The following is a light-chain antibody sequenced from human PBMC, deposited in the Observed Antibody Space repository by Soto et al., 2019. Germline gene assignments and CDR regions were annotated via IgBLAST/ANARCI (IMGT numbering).Light chain of an antibody. V-gene: IGLV2-14*01. CDR2: DVS. CDR1: SSDVGDYNY. CDR3: SSYTSSSTRV. J-gene: IGLJ2*01. Sequence: QSALTQPASVSGSLGQSITISCTGTSSDVGDYNYVSWYQQHPGKVPKLMIYDVSIRPSGVSSRFSGSKSGNTASLTISGLQAEDEADYYCSSYTSSSTRVFGGGTKLTVL.